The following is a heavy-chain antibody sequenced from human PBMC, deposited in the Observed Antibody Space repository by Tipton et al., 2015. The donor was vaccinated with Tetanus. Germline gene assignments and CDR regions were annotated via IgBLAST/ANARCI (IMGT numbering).Heavy chain of an antibody. V-gene: IGHV4-34*01. Sequence: TLSLTCGVYGGSFSGYYWSWIRQPPGKGLEWIGEINHSGSTNHNPSLKSRVTISVDTSKNQFSLMLTSVTAADTAVYYCARNDTSSPWFDPWGQGTLVTVSS. CDR1: GGSFSGYY. J-gene: IGHJ5*02. CDR3: ARNDTSSPWFDP. CDR2: INHSGST. D-gene: IGHD3-22*01.